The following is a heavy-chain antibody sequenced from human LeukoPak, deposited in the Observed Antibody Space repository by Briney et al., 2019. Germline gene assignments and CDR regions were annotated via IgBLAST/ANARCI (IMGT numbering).Heavy chain of an antibody. Sequence: ASVKVSCKASGYTFTSYGISWVRQAPGQGLEWMGWISPYNGNTNYAQKLQGRVTMTTDTSTSTAYMELRSLRSDDTAVYCCARGRGDYYDSSGYYDYWGQGTLVTVSS. J-gene: IGHJ4*02. D-gene: IGHD3-22*01. V-gene: IGHV1-18*01. CDR3: ARGRGDYYDSSGYYDY. CDR1: GYTFTSYG. CDR2: ISPYNGNT.